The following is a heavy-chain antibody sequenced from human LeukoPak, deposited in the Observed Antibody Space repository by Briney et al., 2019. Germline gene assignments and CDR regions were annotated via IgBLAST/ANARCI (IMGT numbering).Heavy chain of an antibody. CDR3: ARETLSRGGDCYYDY. CDR2: IWYDGSNK. Sequence: PGRSLRLSCAASGFTFSSYGMHWVRQAPGKGLEWVAVIWYDGSNKYYADPVKGRFTISRDNSKNTLYLQMNSLRAEDTAVYYCARETLSRGGDCYYDYWGQGTLVTVSS. D-gene: IGHD2-21*01. J-gene: IGHJ4*02. CDR1: GFTFSSYG. V-gene: IGHV3-33*01.